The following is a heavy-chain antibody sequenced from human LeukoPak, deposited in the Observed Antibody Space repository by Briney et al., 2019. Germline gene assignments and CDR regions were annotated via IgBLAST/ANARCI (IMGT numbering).Heavy chain of an antibody. V-gene: IGHV3-7*03. Sequence: GGSLRLSCAASGFSLSAFWMSWVRQAPGKGLEWVASVNQDGTVKHYVDSVKGRFTVSRDNAENSLYLQMNSLRAEDTAVYYCAKDLGADYWGQGTLVTVSS. CDR3: AKDLGADY. CDR2: VNQDGTVK. J-gene: IGHJ4*02. CDR1: GFSLSAFW.